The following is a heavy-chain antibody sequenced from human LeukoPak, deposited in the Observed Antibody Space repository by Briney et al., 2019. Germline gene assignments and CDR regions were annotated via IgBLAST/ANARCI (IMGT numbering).Heavy chain of an antibody. J-gene: IGHJ5*02. CDR3: ARGRGELELLP. CDR1: GGSFSGYY. V-gene: IGHV4-34*01. CDR2: INHSGST. D-gene: IGHD1-7*01. Sequence: SETLSLTCAVYGGSFSGYYWSWIRQPPEKGLEWIGEINHSGSTNYNPSLKSRVTISVDTSKNQFSLKLSSVTAADTAVYYCARGRGELELLPWGQGTLVTVSS.